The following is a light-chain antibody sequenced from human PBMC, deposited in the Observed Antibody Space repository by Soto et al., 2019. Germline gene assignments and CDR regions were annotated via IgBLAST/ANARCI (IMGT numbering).Light chain of an antibody. CDR2: GAS. CDR3: QQYNNWPLT. V-gene: IGKV3-15*01. CDR1: QSVSSN. J-gene: IGKJ2*01. Sequence: EIVMTQSPATLSVSPGERATLSCRASQSVSSNLAWYQQKPGQAPRVLIYGASTRATGIPARFSGSGSGTEFTLTISSLQSEDFAVYYCQQYNNWPLTFGQGTKLEI.